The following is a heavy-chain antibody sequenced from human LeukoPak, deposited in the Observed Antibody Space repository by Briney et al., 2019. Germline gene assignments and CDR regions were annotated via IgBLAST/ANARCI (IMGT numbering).Heavy chain of an antibody. Sequence: GGSLRLSCAASGFTFSSYWMHWVRQAPGKGLVWVSRINSDGSSTSYADSVKGRFTISRDNAKNTLYLQMNSLRAEDTAVYYCARVYDSSGYYSFDAFDIWGQGTMVTVSS. CDR1: GFTFSSYW. D-gene: IGHD3-22*01. CDR3: ARVYDSSGYYSFDAFDI. CDR2: INSDGSST. V-gene: IGHV3-74*01. J-gene: IGHJ3*02.